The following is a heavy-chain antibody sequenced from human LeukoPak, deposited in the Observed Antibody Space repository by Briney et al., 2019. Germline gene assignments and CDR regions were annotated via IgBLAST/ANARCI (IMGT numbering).Heavy chain of an antibody. CDR3: TRDALFGSGRTHLDF. CDR2: IKHDGSEA. V-gene: IGHV3-7*04. J-gene: IGHJ4*02. Sequence: PGGSLRLSCAASQFTFNRYWMSWVRQAPGKGLEWVANIKHDGSEAHYVDSVKGRFTISRDNAKNSLSRQMNSLNVDDTGVYFCTRDALFGSGRTHLDFWSQGTLVSVSS. CDR1: QFTFNRYW. D-gene: IGHD3-10*01.